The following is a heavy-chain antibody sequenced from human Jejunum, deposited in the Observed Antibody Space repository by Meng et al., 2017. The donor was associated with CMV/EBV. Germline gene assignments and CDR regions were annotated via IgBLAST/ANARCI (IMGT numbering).Heavy chain of an antibody. CDR3: ARVDYDLWSGLGSNWFDP. CDR2: LISSGAT. V-gene: IGHV4-39*07. CDR1: SISRSTYS. J-gene: IGHJ5*02. Sequence: SISRSTYSWAWIRQPPGKGLEWIGHLISSGATYYNPSLKSRVTISVDTSVNQFSLNLRSVTAADTAVYYCARVDYDLWSGLGSNWFDPWGQGTLVTVSS. D-gene: IGHD3-3*01.